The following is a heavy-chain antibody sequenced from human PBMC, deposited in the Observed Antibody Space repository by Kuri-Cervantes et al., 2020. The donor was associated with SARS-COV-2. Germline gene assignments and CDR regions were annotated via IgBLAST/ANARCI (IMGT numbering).Heavy chain of an antibody. Sequence: ESLKISCTVPGVYISSSSYYWGWIRQPPGKGLEWIRSIYYSESTYYNPSLKSRVTISVDTSKNQFSLKLRSVTAADTAVYYCARRTLDTAMVRGVRAPNDAFDIWGQGTMVTVSS. D-gene: IGHD5-18*01. CDR1: GVYISSSSYY. V-gene: IGHV4-39*01. CDR2: IYYSEST. J-gene: IGHJ3*02. CDR3: ARRTLDTAMVRGVRAPNDAFDI.